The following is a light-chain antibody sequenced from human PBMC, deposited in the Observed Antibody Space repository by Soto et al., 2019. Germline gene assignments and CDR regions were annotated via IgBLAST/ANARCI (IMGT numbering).Light chain of an antibody. J-gene: IGKJ1*01. CDR2: DAS. Sequence: EIVMTQSPANLSVSPGERVTLSCRASQSVSNFYLAWYQQKPGQTPRLLIYDASSRPTGIPDRFSGSGSGTDFTLTISSLEPEDFAVYYCHHYGTSPPWTFGQGTKV. CDR1: QSVSNFY. V-gene: IGKV3-20*01. CDR3: HHYGTSPPWT.